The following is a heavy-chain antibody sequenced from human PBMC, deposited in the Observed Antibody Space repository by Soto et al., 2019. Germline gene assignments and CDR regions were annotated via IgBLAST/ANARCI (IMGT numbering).Heavy chain of an antibody. V-gene: IGHV3-21*01. CDR2: ISSSSSYI. D-gene: IGHD5-12*01. J-gene: IGHJ1*01. CDR3: ARAPTPMGGYGIPYFQH. Sequence: GGSLRLSCAASGFTFSSYSMNWVRQAPGKGLEWVSSISSSSSYIYYADSVKGRFTIPRDNAKNSLYLQMNSLRAEDTAVYYCARAPTPMGGYGIPYFQHWGQGTLVTVSS. CDR1: GFTFSSYS.